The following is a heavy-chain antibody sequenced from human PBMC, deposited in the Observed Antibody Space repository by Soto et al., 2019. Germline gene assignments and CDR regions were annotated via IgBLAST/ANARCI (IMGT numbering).Heavy chain of an antibody. CDR1: GFIFSQYS. J-gene: IGHJ4*02. Sequence: GGSLRLSCAASGFIFSQYSVNWVRQAPGKGLEWVSSISSTGALMYYADSVKGRFTISRDDADNSLYLQMNSLRVEDTAVYYCSRDRLARGIPVAGRIDYWGQGALVTVSS. CDR3: SRDRLARGIPVAGRIDY. V-gene: IGHV3-21*01. D-gene: IGHD6-19*01. CDR2: ISSTGALM.